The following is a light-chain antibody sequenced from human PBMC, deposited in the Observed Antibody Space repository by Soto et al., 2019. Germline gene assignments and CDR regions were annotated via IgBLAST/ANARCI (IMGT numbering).Light chain of an antibody. CDR2: CAS. CDR1: QSVSSSY. J-gene: IGKJ1*01. CDR3: QQYGSSPTWT. Sequence: EIVLTQLPRPLSLSSGEKATFSSGPSQSVSSSYLACYQHKPGEAPRHLIFCASSSATSIPDTFSGSGSGTDFTLTISSLEHEDFAVYYCQQYGSSPTWTFGQGTKVDIK. V-gene: IGKV3-20*01.